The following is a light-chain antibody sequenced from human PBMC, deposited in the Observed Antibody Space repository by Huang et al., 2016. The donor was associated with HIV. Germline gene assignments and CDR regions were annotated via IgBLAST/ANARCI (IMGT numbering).Light chain of an antibody. CDR1: QSIRKY. Sequence: DIQMTQSPSSLSASIGDRVTITCRASQSIRKYLNWYQQKGGRAPTLLIYSASTLQTGVPSRFSGSVSETEFTLTISRLQPEDFATYFCHQSFSAPQSFGQGTKL. CDR3: HQSFSAPQS. CDR2: SAS. J-gene: IGKJ2*03. V-gene: IGKV1-39*01.